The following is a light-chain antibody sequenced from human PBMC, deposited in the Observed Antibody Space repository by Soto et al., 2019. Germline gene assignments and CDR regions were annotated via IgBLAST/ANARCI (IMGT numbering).Light chain of an antibody. CDR2: DAS. V-gene: IGKV3-15*01. J-gene: IGKJ5*01. CDR1: QSVSRY. CDR3: QQCSDWPLFT. Sequence: EIVMTQSPATLSVSPGETATLSCRASQSVSRYLAWYQHRTGQAPRLLIYDASTRATGIPARFSGSGSGTAFTLTSSGLQSEDFAVYYCQQCSDWPLFTFGQGTRLEIK.